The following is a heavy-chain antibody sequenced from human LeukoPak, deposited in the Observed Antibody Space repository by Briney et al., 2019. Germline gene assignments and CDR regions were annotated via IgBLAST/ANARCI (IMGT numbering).Heavy chain of an antibody. CDR3: AGGPGFLIDC. J-gene: IGHJ4*02. D-gene: IGHD3-3*01. CDR1: GFTFSSYW. CDR2: IDQDGSGK. Sequence: GGSLRLSCVTSGFTFSSYWMSWVRQTPGKGLEWVANIDQDGSGKNYVDSVKGRLTISRDNAKNLLFPQMNSLRPEDTAVYYCAGGPGFLIDCWGQGTLVTVSS. V-gene: IGHV3-7*01.